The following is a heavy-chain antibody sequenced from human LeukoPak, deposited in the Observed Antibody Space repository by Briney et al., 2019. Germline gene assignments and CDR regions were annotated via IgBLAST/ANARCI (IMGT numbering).Heavy chain of an antibody. Sequence: GGSLRLSCAASGFTLSNYAMSWVRQAPGKGLEWVSGISGSGGSTYYADSVKGRFTISRDNSKNTVYLQMNSLRAEDTAVYYCAKEMYYDILTGYSAFDIWGQGTMVTVSS. CDR3: AKEMYYDILTGYSAFDI. D-gene: IGHD3-9*01. CDR1: GFTLSNYA. J-gene: IGHJ3*02. CDR2: ISGSGGST. V-gene: IGHV3-23*01.